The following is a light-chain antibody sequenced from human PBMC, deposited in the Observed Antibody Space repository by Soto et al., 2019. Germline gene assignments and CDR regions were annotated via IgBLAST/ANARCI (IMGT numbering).Light chain of an antibody. J-gene: IGLJ1*01. CDR2: EVN. V-gene: IGLV2-14*01. Sequence: QSALAQPASVSGSPGQSITISCTGTSSDVGAYNYVSWYQQHPGKAPKLVIYEVNNRPSGISNRFSGSKSGNTASLTISGLQAADEADYFCSSYTTSITLVFGTGTKGTVL. CDR3: SSYTTSITLV. CDR1: SSDVGAYNY.